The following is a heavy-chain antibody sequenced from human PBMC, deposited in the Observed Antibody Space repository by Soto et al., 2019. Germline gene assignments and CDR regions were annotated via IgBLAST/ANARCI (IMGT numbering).Heavy chain of an antibody. CDR1: GFTFSSYG. Sequence: QVQLVESGGGVVQPGRSLRLSCAASGFTFSSYGMHWVRQAPGKGLEWVAVIPYDGSNKYYADSVKGRFTISRDNSKNTLYLQMNSLRAEDTAVYYCAKGVAEGFDYWGQGTLVTVSS. J-gene: IGHJ4*02. CDR2: IPYDGSNK. V-gene: IGHV3-30*18. CDR3: AKGVAEGFDY. D-gene: IGHD6-19*01.